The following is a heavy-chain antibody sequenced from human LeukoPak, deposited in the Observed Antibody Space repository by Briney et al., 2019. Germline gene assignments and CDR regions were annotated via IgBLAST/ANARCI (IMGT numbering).Heavy chain of an antibody. CDR2: NHPGDSDT. Sequence: GESLKISCKGSGYSFSNYWIVWVRQMPGKGLELMGINHPGDSDTRYSPCFQGQVTISADKSISTAYLQWSSLKASDTAMYYCARQRGGASYIFDYWGQGTLVTVSS. J-gene: IGHJ4*02. D-gene: IGHD2-21*01. V-gene: IGHV5-51*01. CDR3: ARQRGGASYIFDY. CDR1: GYSFSNYW.